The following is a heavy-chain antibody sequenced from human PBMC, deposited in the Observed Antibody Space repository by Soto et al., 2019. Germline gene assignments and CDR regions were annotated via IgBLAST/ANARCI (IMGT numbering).Heavy chain of an antibody. Sequence: EASVKVSCKASGYTFTGYYMHWVRQAPGQGLEWMGWINPNSGGTNYAQKFQGRVTMTRDTSISTAYMELSRLRSDDTAVYYCARDPRATQTYYYGMDVWGQGTTVTVSS. V-gene: IGHV1-2*02. CDR2: INPNSGGT. CDR1: GYTFTGYY. J-gene: IGHJ6*02. CDR3: ARDPRATQTYYYGMDV.